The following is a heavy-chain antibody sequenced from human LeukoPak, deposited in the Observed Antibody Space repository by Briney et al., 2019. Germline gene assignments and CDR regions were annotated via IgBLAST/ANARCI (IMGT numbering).Heavy chain of an antibody. CDR1: GFTFSNYG. CDR2: IRYDGSNK. V-gene: IGHV3-30*02. D-gene: IGHD3-10*01. CDR3: ARVYYYGSGSYESLFDY. J-gene: IGHJ4*02. Sequence: PGGSLRLSCAASGFTFSNYGMHWVRQAPGKGLEWVAFIRYDGSNKYYADSVKGRFTISRDNSKNTLYLQMNSLRAEDTAVYYCARVYYYGSGSYESLFDYWGQGTLVTVSS.